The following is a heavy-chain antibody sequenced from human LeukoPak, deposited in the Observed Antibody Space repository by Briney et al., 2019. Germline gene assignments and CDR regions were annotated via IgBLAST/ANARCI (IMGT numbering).Heavy chain of an antibody. CDR3: AKDLWVYDSSGLDY. D-gene: IGHD3-22*01. V-gene: IGHV3-23*01. Sequence: GGSLRLSCAASGFTFSSYTMSWVRQAPGKGLEWVSAISGSGGSTYYADSVKGRFTISRDNSKNTLYLQMNSLRAEVTAVYYCAKDLWVYDSSGLDYWGQGTLVTVSS. CDR1: GFTFSSYT. J-gene: IGHJ4*02. CDR2: ISGSGGST.